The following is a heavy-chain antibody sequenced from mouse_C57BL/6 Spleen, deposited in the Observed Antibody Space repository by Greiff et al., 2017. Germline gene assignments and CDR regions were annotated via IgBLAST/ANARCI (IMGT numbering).Heavy chain of an antibody. CDR3: TRERYYFDY. CDR1: GFTFSSYA. Sequence: DVMLVESGEGLVKPGGSLKLSCAASGFTFSSYAMSWVRQTPETRLEWVAYISSGGDYIYYADTVKGRFTISRDNARNTLYLQMSSLKSEDTAMYYCTRERYYFDYWGQGTTLTVSA. CDR2: ISSGGDYI. J-gene: IGHJ2*01. V-gene: IGHV5-9-1*02.